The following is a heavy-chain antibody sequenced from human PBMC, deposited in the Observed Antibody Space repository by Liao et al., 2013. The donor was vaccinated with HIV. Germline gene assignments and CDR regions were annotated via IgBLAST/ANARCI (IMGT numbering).Heavy chain of an antibody. V-gene: IGHV4-61*02. D-gene: IGHD1-26*01. CDR1: GDLIRRDNYY. CDR3: ARVQWEPAPNWYSDL. J-gene: IGHJ2*01. Sequence: QVRLQESGPGLVKPSQTLSLTCTVSGDLIRRDNYYWTWIRQPAGKGLEWIGHIYTGMSTTGTTKSRVSISADTSSNHVSLKLTSVTAADTAVYYCARVQWEPAPNWYSDLWGRGTLVIVSS. CDR2: IYTGMST.